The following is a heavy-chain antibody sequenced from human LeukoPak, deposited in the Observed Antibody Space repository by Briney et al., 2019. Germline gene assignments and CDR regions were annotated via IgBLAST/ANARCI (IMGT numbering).Heavy chain of an antibody. CDR1: GYTFTDYY. D-gene: IGHD1-14*01. J-gene: IGHJ4*02. CDR2: INPNSGGT. CDR3: ARAGGVSVIGFDY. V-gene: IGHV1-2*02. Sequence: ASVKVSCKASGYTFTDYYMHWVRQAPGQGLEWMGWINPNSGGTNFAQNFQGRVTMTRDTSISTAYMELSRLRYDDTAVYYCARAGGVSVIGFDYWGQGTLVTVSS.